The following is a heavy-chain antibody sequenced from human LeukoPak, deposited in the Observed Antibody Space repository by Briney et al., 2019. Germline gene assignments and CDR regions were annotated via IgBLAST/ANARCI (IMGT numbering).Heavy chain of an antibody. Sequence: GGSLRLSCTASGFTFGDYAMSWVRQAPGKGLEWVAVIWYDGSNKYYADSVKGRFTISRDNSKNTLYLQMNSLRAEDTAVYYCARDWVGATMTHYYYYYGMDVWGQGTTVTVSS. V-gene: IGHV3-33*01. D-gene: IGHD1-26*01. CDR1: GFTFGDYA. CDR3: ARDWVGATMTHYYYYYGMDV. CDR2: IWYDGSNK. J-gene: IGHJ6*02.